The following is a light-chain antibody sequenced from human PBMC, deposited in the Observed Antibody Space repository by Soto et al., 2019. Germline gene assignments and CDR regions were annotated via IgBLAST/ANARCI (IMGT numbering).Light chain of an antibody. CDR1: SSNIGAGYD. CDR3: ATWDDSRNGYV. CDR2: GNI. V-gene: IGLV1-40*01. Sequence: QSVLTQPPSASGAPGQRVTISCTGSSSNIGAGYDVHWYQQLPGTAPKLLIYGNINRPSGVPDRFSGSKSATSASLAISGLQSEDEGDYYCATWDDSRNGYVFGPGTKVTVL. J-gene: IGLJ1*01.